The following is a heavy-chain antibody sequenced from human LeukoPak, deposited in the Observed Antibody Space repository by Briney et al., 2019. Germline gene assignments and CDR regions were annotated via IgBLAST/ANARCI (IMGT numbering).Heavy chain of an antibody. CDR1: GFSFSTYW. CDR3: TRDRMRRSSHGSGSYPYY. CDR2: INGDGSTT. D-gene: IGHD3-10*01. V-gene: IGHV3-74*01. J-gene: IGHJ4*02. Sequence: PGGSLRLSCAASGFSFSTYWMYWVRQAPGKGLVWVSRINGDGSTTIYADSVKGRFIISRDNAKSTLYLQMNSLRAEDTAVYYCTRDRMRRSSHGSGSYPYYWGQGTLVTVSS.